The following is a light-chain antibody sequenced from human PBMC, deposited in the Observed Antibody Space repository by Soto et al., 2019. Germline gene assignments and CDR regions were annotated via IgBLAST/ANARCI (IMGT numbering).Light chain of an antibody. CDR3: QQYNDWWT. V-gene: IGKV3-15*01. J-gene: IGKJ1*01. CDR1: QSVSSR. Sequence: ETVMTQSPATLSVSLGERATLSCRASQSVSSRVAWYQQGPGQAPRLLIYGASTRATGIPARFSGSGSGTEFTLTISSLQSEDFAVYYCQQYNDWWTFGQGTKVDIK. CDR2: GAS.